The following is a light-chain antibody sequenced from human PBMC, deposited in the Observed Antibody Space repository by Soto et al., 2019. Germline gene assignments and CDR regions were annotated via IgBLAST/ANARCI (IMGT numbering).Light chain of an antibody. CDR2: DVS. Sequence: QPVLTQPRSLSGSPGQLVTMSCTGASNAVGGHNYVSWFQQHPGNAPKLVIFDVSKRPSGVPDRFSGSKSGNTASLTISGLQAEDEADYYCCSYTDSYTFVVFGGGTQLTVL. CDR1: SNAVGGHNY. V-gene: IGLV2-11*01. J-gene: IGLJ2*01. CDR3: CSYTDSYTFVV.